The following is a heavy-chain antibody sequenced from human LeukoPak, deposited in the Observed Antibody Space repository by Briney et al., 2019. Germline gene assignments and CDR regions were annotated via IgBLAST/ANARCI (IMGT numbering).Heavy chain of an antibody. Sequence: LTGGSLRLSCAASGFTFSSYAMSWVRQAPGKGLEWVSAISGSGGSTYYADSVKGRFTISRDNSKNTLYLQMNSLRAEDTAVYYCAKGYYGSGSYYNPPFVYYWGQGTLVTVSS. D-gene: IGHD3-10*01. CDR3: AKGYYGSGSYYNPPFVYY. CDR2: ISGSGGST. CDR1: GFTFSSYA. J-gene: IGHJ4*02. V-gene: IGHV3-23*01.